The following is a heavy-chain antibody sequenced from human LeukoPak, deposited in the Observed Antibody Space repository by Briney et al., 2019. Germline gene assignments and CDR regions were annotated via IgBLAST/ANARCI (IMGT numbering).Heavy chain of an antibody. CDR3: AREIAAAGAFDY. CDR2: IYHSGST. J-gene: IGHJ4*02. D-gene: IGHD6-13*01. V-gene: IGHV4-38-2*02. Sequence: PSETLSLTCTVSGYSISSGYYWGWIRQPPGKGLEWIGSIYHSGSTYYNPSLKSPVTISVDTSKNQFSLKLSSVTAADTAVYYGAREIAAAGAFDYWGQGTLVTVSS. CDR1: GYSISSGYY.